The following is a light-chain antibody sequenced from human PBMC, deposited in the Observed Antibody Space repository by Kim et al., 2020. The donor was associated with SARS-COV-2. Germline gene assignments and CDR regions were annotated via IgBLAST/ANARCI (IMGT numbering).Light chain of an antibody. CDR1: SSDVGGYSF. V-gene: IGLV2-14*03. CDR3: SSYTSSSTLP. CDR2: DVS. Sequence: QSALTQPASVSGSPGQSITISCTGTSSDVGGYSFVSWYQQHPGKAPKLMIYDVSNWPSGVSNRFSGSKSGNTASLTISGLQAEDEADYYCSSYTSSSTLPFGTGTKVTVL. J-gene: IGLJ1*01.